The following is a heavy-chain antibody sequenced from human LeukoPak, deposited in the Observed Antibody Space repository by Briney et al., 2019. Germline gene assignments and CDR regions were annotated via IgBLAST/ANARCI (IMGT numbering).Heavy chain of an antibody. CDR3: ARAPSEIGGYYPEYFRH. Sequence: GGSLRLSCAASGFTFIRYWMHWVRQAPGKGLVWVSRIKSDGSTNYADSVKGRFTISRDNAKNTVSLQMNSLRAEDTGVYYCARAPSEIGGYYPEYFRHWGQGTLVTVSS. CDR1: GFTFIRYW. CDR2: IKSDGST. D-gene: IGHD3-22*01. J-gene: IGHJ1*01. V-gene: IGHV3-74*01.